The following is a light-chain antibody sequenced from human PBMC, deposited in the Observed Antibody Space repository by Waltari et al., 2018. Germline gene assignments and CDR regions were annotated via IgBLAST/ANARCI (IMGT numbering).Light chain of an antibody. CDR2: DAS. CDR3: QQRSNWPVT. CDR1: QSFSSY. J-gene: IGKJ3*01. V-gene: IGKV3-11*01. Sequence: EIVLTQSPATLSLCPGERATLSCRAIQSFSSYLAWYQQKPGQAPRLLIYDASNRATGLPARFSGSGSGTDFTLTISSLEPEDFAVYYCQQRSNWPVTFGPGTKVDIK.